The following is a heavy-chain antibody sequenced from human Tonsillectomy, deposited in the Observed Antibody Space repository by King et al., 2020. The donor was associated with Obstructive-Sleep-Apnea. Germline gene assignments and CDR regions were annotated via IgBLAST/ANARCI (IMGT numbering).Heavy chain of an antibody. CDR1: GGSISSTSYY. CDR3: ARDDKRGKHRVNCSHYYDMDV. J-gene: IGHJ6*02. CDR2: IYYSGST. D-gene: IGHD2-21*01. Sequence: QLQESGPGLVKPSETLSLTCTVSGGSISSTSYYWGWIRQPPRKGLEWIGSIYYSGSTYYNSSLKSRVTISVDTSKNQFSLKLSSLTAADTAVYSCARDDKRGKHRVNCSHYYDMDVWGQGTTVTVPS. V-gene: IGHV4-39*07.